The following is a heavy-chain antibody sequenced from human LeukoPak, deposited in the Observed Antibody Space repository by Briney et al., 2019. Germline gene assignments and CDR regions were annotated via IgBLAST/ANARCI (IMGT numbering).Heavy chain of an antibody. V-gene: IGHV1-24*01. CDR3: ATVERGQSGSYLRNWFDP. CDR1: GYTLTELS. Sequence: GASVKVSCKVSGYTLTELSMHWVRQAPGKGLEWMGGFDPEDGETIYAQKFQGRVTMTEDTSTDTAYMELSSLRSEDTAVYYCATVERGQSGSYLRNWFDPWGQGTLVTVSS. CDR2: FDPEDGET. J-gene: IGHJ5*02. D-gene: IGHD1-26*01.